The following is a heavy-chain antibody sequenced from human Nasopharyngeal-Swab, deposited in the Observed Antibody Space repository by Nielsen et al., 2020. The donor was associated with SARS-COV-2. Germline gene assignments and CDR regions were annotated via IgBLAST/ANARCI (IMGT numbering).Heavy chain of an antibody. Sequence: ASVKVSCKASGFTFSHYFMHWVRQAPGQGLEWMGVITPSGGATNYARKLQGRVTMTTDTSTSTAYMELRSLRSDDTAVYYCARYESRAELYYFDYWGQGTLVTVSS. D-gene: IGHD1-26*01. CDR3: ARYESRAELYYFDY. J-gene: IGHJ4*02. CDR1: GFTFSHYF. V-gene: IGHV1-46*01. CDR2: ITPSGGAT.